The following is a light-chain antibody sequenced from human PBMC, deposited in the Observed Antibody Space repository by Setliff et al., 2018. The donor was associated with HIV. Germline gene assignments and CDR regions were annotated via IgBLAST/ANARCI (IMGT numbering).Light chain of an antibody. CDR1: SSDVGTYNY. J-gene: IGLJ1*01. V-gene: IGLV2-14*01. CDR2: EVS. Sequence: QSVLTQPASVSGSPGQSITISCTGTSSDVGTYNYVSWYQQHPGKAPKLMIYEVSNRPSGVSNRFSGSKSGNTASLTISGLHAEDEADYYCSSYTSNNLYVFGTGTKVTVL. CDR3: SSYTSNNLYV.